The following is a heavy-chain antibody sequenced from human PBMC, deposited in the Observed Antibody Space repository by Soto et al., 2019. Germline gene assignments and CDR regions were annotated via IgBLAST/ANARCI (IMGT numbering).Heavy chain of an antibody. CDR1: GGSFSNYV. CDR3: AREDIVVYRIAYYGIDV. D-gene: IGHD3-22*01. CDR2: ITPIFGTT. Sequence: QVHLVQSGAEVKKPGSSVKVSCKASGGSFSNYVVTWVRQAPGQGLEWVGAITPIFGTTNYEQKFYDRVTINADEDATTAYMELTSLRSDDTAVYYCAREDIVVYRIAYYGIDVWGQGTTVIVSS. J-gene: IGHJ6*02. V-gene: IGHV1-69*01.